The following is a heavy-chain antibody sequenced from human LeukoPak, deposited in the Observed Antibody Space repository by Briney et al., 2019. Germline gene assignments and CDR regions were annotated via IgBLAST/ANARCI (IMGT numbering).Heavy chain of an antibody. CDR1: GGSISSYY. J-gene: IGHJ4*02. CDR2: IYYSGST. Sequence: PSETLSLTCTVSGGSISSYYWSWIRQPGKGLEWIGYIYYSGSTNYNPSLKSRVTISVDTSKNQFSLKLSSVTAADTAVYYCARHWGSAYYFDYWGQGTLVTVSS. V-gene: IGHV4-59*08. CDR3: ARHWGSAYYFDY. D-gene: IGHD7-27*01.